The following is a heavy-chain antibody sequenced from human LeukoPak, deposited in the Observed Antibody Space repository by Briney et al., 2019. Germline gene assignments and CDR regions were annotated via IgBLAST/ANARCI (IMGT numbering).Heavy chain of an antibody. CDR3: ARELSYYDSSGPR. D-gene: IGHD3-22*01. V-gene: IGHV4-39*07. J-gene: IGHJ4*02. CDR1: GGSISSGGYY. CDR2: INHSGST. Sequence: SETLSLTCTVSGGSISSGGYYWSWIRQPPGKGLEWIGEINHSGSTNYNPSLKSRVTISVDTSKNQFSLKLSSVTAADTAVYYCARELSYYDSSGPRWGQGTLVTVSS.